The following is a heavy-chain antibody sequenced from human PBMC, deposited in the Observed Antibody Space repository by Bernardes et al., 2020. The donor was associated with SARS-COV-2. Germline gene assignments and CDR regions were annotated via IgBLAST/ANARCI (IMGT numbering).Heavy chain of an antibody. CDR3: VKDHGHCSNGVCYAFDY. Sequence: GGSLRLSCSASGFTFSNYAMHWVRQAPGKGLEYVSAISSNGGSTYYADSVKGRFTISRDNSKNTLYLQMSSLRAEDTALYYCVKDHGHCSNGVCYAFDYWGQGTLVTVSS. D-gene: IGHD2-8*01. CDR1: GFTFSNYA. J-gene: IGHJ4*02. CDR2: ISSNGGST. V-gene: IGHV3-64D*06.